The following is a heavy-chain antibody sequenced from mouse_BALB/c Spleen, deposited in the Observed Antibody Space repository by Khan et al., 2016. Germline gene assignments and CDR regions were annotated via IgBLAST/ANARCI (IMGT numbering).Heavy chain of an antibody. CDR2: INTYTGEP. Sequence: QIQLVQSGPELKKPGETVKISCKTSGYTFTNYGMNWVKQAPGKGLKWMGWINTYTGEPAYADDFKGRFALSLETSARTAFLLINNLKNEDPATYFCARYGNYYAIDYWGQGTSVTVSS. D-gene: IGHD2-1*01. CDR1: GYTFTNYG. J-gene: IGHJ4*01. CDR3: ARYGNYYAIDY. V-gene: IGHV9-3-1*01.